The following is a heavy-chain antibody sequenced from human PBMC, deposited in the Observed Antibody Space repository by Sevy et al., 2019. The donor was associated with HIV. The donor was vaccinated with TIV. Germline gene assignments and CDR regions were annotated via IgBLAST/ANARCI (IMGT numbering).Heavy chain of an antibody. CDR2: ISGSGSYT. V-gene: IGHV3-23*01. J-gene: IGHJ4*02. CDR3: AKEKEMSMYYFHS. Sequence: GGSLRLSCAASGFTFNNYAMNWVRQAPGKGLEWVSVISGSGSYTYYADSVKGRFTISSDTSKNTLYLQMNSLRAEDTAVYYCAKEKEMSMYYFHSWGQGTLVTVSS. D-gene: IGHD3-10*02. CDR1: GFTFNNYA.